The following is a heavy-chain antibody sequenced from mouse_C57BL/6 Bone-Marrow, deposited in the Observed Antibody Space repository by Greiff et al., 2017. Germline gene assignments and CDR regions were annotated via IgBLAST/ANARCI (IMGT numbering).Heavy chain of an antibody. Sequence: QVQLQQSGPELVKPGASVKISCKASGYAFSSSWMNWVKQRPGKGLEWIGRIYPGDGDTNYNGKFKGKATLTADKSSSTAYMQLSSLTSEDSAVYFCASSGIYYDYLLAYWGQGTLVTVSA. J-gene: IGHJ3*01. V-gene: IGHV1-82*01. CDR3: ASSGIYYDYLLAY. D-gene: IGHD2-4*01. CDR1: GYAFSSSW. CDR2: IYPGDGDT.